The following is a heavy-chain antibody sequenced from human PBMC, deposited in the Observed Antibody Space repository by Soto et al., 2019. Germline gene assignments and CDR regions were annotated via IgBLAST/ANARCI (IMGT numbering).Heavy chain of an antibody. D-gene: IGHD2-15*01. CDR3: ARVSDCSGGGCYSSFDY. CDR1: GGTLSRYA. V-gene: IGHV1-69*01. CDR2: IIPVFGTP. Sequence: QAQMVQSGAEVKKPGSSVKVSCKASGGTLSRYAISWVRLAPGQGLEWMGGIIPVFGTPKYAQKFQGRVTITADESTSTAYMELRSLRSEDTAVYYCARVSDCSGGGCYSSFDYWCQGTLVTVSS. J-gene: IGHJ4*02.